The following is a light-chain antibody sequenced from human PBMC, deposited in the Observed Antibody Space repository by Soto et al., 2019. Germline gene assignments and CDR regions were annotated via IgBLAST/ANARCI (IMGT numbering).Light chain of an antibody. CDR1: QDIRKN. CDR2: GVS. Sequence: DIPMTQSPSSLSASVGDRVTITCQASQDIRKNLNWYQQKPGRAPKLLIYGVSNLETGVPSRFSGSGSGTDFTLTITSLQPEDMSTYYCQQYNDLITFGGGTKVEI. V-gene: IGKV1-33*01. CDR3: QQYNDLIT. J-gene: IGKJ4*01.